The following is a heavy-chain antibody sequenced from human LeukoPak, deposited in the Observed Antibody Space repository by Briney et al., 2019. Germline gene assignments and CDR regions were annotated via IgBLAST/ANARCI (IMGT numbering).Heavy chain of an antibody. Sequence: GGSLRLSCAASGFTFSSYAMSWVRQAPGKGLEWVSAISGSGGSTYYADSVKGRFTISRDNSKNTLYLQMNSLRAENTAVYYWAKKAYHYFAWFVHLYYRGQGTPVTGSP. CDR2: ISGSGGST. V-gene: IGHV3-23*01. J-gene: IGHJ4*01. D-gene: IGHD3-9*01. CDR3: AKKAYHYFAWFVHLYY. CDR1: GFTFSSYA.